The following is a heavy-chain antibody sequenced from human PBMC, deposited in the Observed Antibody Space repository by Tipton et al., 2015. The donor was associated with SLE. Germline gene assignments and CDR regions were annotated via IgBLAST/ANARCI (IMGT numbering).Heavy chain of an antibody. CDR3: ARASRGTAFDY. J-gene: IGHJ4*02. D-gene: IGHD5-18*01. Sequence: LRLSCAVYGGSFSGYYWSWIRQPPGKGLEWIGEVNHSGSTNYNPSLKSRVTISVDTSKNQFSLKLSSVTAADTAVYYCARASRGTAFDYWGQGTLVTVSS. CDR1: GGSFSGYY. V-gene: IGHV4-34*01. CDR2: VNHSGST.